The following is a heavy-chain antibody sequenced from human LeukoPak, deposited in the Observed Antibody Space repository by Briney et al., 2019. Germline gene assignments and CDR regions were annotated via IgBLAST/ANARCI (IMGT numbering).Heavy chain of an antibody. CDR3: XXXXXXXXXXXXPLDNYFDY. Sequence: SGFTXXXYWMTWVRQAPGKGLXWVANIKQDGSEKYYVDSVXGRFTISRDNAKNSLYLQMNSLRAEDTAVYYXXXXXXXXXXXXXPLDNYFDYWGQGTLVTVSS. D-gene: IGHD3-9*01. V-gene: IGHV3-7*01. CDR1: GFTXXXYW. CDR2: IKQDGSEK. J-gene: IGHJ4*02.